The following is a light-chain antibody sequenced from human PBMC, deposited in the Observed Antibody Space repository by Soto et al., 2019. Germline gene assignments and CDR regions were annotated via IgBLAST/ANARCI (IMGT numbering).Light chain of an antibody. J-gene: IGLJ1*01. V-gene: IGLV2-8*01. CDR1: SSDVGGYNY. CDR3: SSYAGSNNYV. CDR2: EVS. Sequence: QSVLTQPPSASGSPGQSVTISCTGTSSDVGGYNYVSWYQQHPGKAPKLMIYEVSKRPSGVHDRFSGSKSGNTASLTVSWLQAEDEADYYCSSYAGSNNYVFGTGTKVTVL.